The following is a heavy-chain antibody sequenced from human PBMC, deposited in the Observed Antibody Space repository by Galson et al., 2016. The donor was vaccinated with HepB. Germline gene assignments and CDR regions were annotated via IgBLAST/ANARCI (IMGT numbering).Heavy chain of an antibody. Sequence: SLRLSCAASGFDVDGNHMAWVRQAPGKGLEWVSVIYPDGNEYYADAVRGRCTISRDRWKSSVYLQMTSLTGDDTGVYYCAKEMEWELPGSGFELWGHGTTVIVSS. CDR3: AKEMEWELPGSGFEL. D-gene: IGHD3-3*01. V-gene: IGHV3-66*01. CDR2: IYPDGNE. J-gene: IGHJ3*01. CDR1: GFDVDGNH.